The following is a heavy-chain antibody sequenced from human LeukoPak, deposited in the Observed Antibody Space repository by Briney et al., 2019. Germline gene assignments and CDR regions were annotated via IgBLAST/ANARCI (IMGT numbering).Heavy chain of an antibody. D-gene: IGHD2-15*01. CDR1: GYTFTGYY. J-gene: IGHJ5*02. CDR2: INPNSGGT. CDR3: ARMNFCSGGSCYSGYNWFDP. Sequence: ASVTVSCKASGYTFTGYYMHWVRQAPGQGLEWMGWINPNSGGTNYAQKFQGRVTMTRDTSISTAYMELSRLRSDDTAVYYCARMNFCSGGSCYSGYNWFDPWGQGTLVTVSS. V-gene: IGHV1-2*02.